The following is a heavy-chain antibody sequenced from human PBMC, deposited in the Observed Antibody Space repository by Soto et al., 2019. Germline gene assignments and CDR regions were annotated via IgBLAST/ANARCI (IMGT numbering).Heavy chain of an antibody. D-gene: IGHD3-9*01. CDR2: ISHSGTS. Sequence: QVQLQESGPGLVKPSGTLSLTCAVSVASISISHCGPGVRQSPGKGLEYFGEISHSGTSNSNPSLKSRVTLSVDKSKNHFSLTLTSVTAADTAVYYCARVVLTITRGAFDAWGQGTLVIVSS. J-gene: IGHJ3*01. CDR3: ARVVLTITRGAFDA. V-gene: IGHV4-4*02. CDR1: VASISISHC.